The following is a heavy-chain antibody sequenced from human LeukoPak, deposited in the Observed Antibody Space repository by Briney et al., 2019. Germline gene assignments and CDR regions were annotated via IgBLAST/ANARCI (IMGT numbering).Heavy chain of an antibody. Sequence: PGGSLRLSCAASGFTFSSYGMHWVRQAPGKGLEWVAVISYDGSNKYYADSVKGRFTISRDNSKNTLYLQMNSLRAEDTAVYYCAKGMEWVVVPAALDVWGQGTTVTVSS. J-gene: IGHJ6*02. CDR1: GFTFSSYG. CDR2: ISYDGSNK. V-gene: IGHV3-30*18. D-gene: IGHD2-2*01. CDR3: AKGMEWVVVPAALDV.